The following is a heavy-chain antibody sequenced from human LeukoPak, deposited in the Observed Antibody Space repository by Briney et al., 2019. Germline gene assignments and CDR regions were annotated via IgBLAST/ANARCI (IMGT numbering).Heavy chain of an antibody. J-gene: IGHJ4*02. CDR2: INAGNGNT. CDR1: GYTFTSYA. D-gene: IGHD2-15*01. Sequence: GASVKVSCKASGYTFTSYAMHWVRQAPGQRLEWMGWINAGNGNTKYSQKFQGRVTITRDTSASTAYMELSSLRSEDTAVYYCASILGYCSGGSCFLDYWGQGTLVTVSS. V-gene: IGHV1-3*01. CDR3: ASILGYCSGGSCFLDY.